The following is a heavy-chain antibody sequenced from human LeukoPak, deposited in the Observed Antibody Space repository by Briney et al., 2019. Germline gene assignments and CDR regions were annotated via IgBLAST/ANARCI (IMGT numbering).Heavy chain of an antibody. V-gene: IGHV3-48*01. CDR2: ISSSSSTI. J-gene: IGHJ5*02. CDR3: ARDTGGRGWFDP. CDR1: GFTFSTYS. D-gene: IGHD2-8*02. Sequence: GGSLRPSCTASGFTFSTYSMNWVRQAPGKGLEWVSYISSSSSTILYADSVKGRFTISRDNAKNSLYLQMNSLRAEDTAVYYCARDTGGRGWFDPWGQGTLVTVSS.